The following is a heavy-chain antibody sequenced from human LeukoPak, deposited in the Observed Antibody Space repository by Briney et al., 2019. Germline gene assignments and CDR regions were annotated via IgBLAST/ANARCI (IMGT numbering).Heavy chain of an antibody. CDR3: ARDFDSRFDS. Sequence: GESLKISCKGSGFSFTSNWIGWVRQMPGKGLEWMGIIYPADSDTRYSPSFQGQVTISADTSINTAYLQWTSLKASDTAMYYCARDFDSRFDSWGQGTLVTVSS. D-gene: IGHD3-22*01. CDR1: GFSFTSNW. J-gene: IGHJ4*02. V-gene: IGHV5-51*01. CDR2: IYPADSDT.